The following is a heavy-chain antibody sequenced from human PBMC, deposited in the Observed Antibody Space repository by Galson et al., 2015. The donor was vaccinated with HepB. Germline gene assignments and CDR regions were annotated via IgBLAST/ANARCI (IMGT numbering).Heavy chain of an antibody. V-gene: IGHV3-21*01. J-gene: IGHJ6*02. CDR3: ARDRGRSDYGYYYGMDV. D-gene: IGHD4-17*01. CDR1: GFTFSYYA. Sequence: SLRLSCAASGFTFSYYAINWVRQAPGKGLEWVSSISGSSTYIYYTDPVWGRFTVSRDNSNDSLYLQMNSLRVEDTAVYYCARDRGRSDYGYYYGMDVWGQGTTVTVSS. CDR2: ISGSSTYI.